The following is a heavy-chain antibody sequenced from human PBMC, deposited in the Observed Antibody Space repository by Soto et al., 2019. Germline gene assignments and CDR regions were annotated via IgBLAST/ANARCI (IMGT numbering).Heavy chain of an antibody. D-gene: IGHD2-2*02. J-gene: IGHJ3*02. CDR3: APSLDPSYTFDI. V-gene: IGHV3-74*01. Sequence: GGSLRFSCAASGFTFSAYWMHWVRQAPGKGLVWVSRINSDGSGTTYADSVKGRFTISRDNAKNTLYLQMNSLRAEDTAVYYCAPSLDPSYTFDIWGQGTMVTVSS. CDR2: INSDGSGT. CDR1: GFTFSAYW.